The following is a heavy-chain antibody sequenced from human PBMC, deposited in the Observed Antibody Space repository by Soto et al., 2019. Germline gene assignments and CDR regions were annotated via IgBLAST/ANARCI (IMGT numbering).Heavy chain of an antibody. Sequence: KASETLSLTCAVSGYSISSGYYWGWLRQPPGKGLEWIGSIYHSGSAYYNPSLKSRVTISVDTYKNQFSLKLSSVTAADTAIYYCARGRVVVPAAVMFNCLDPWGQGALVTVPQ. D-gene: IGHD2-2*01. CDR3: ARGRVVVPAAVMFNCLDP. V-gene: IGHV4-38-2*01. J-gene: IGHJ5*02. CDR2: IYHSGSA. CDR1: GYSISSGYY.